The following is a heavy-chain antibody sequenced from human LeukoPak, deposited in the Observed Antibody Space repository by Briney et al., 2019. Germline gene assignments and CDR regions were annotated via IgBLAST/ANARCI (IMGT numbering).Heavy chain of an antibody. V-gene: IGHV3-23*01. J-gene: IGHJ3*01. CDR3: AKDSYASGRPLHTFDV. CDR2: ISGDGANT. D-gene: IGHD3-10*01. CDR1: GFTFDDYG. Sequence: LAGGSLRLSCAASGFTFDDYGMTWVRQAPGKGLEWVSGISGDGANTHYAESLKGQFTISRDNSQNTLFLQMNSLRVEDTAIYYCAKDSYASGRPLHTFDVWGQGTMVTVSS.